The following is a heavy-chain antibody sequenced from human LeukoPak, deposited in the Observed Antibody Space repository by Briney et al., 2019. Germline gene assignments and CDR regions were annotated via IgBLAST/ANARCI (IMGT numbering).Heavy chain of an antibody. CDR1: GFTFSSYG. CDR2: ISGSGGST. Sequence: PGGTLRLSCAASGFTFSSYGMSWVRQAPGKGLEWVSAISGSGGSTYYADSVKGRFTISGDNSKNTLYLQMNSLRAEDTAVYYCARGSGYYLFDYWGQGALVTVSS. V-gene: IGHV3-23*01. J-gene: IGHJ4*02. CDR3: ARGSGYYLFDY. D-gene: IGHD3-22*01.